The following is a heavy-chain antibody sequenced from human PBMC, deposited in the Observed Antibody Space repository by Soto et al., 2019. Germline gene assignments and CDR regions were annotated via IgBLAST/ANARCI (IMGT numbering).Heavy chain of an antibody. Sequence: EVQLLESGGGLVQPGGSLRLSCADSGFTFSSYAMSWVRQAPGKGLEWVSAISCSGGSTYYADSVKGRFTISRDNSKIPLYLQMNSLGAEDTAVYYCAKSRDYGDQLGLDYWGQGTLVTVSS. CDR3: AKSRDYGDQLGLDY. CDR2: ISCSGGST. CDR1: GFTFSSYA. V-gene: IGHV3-23*01. D-gene: IGHD4-17*01. J-gene: IGHJ4*02.